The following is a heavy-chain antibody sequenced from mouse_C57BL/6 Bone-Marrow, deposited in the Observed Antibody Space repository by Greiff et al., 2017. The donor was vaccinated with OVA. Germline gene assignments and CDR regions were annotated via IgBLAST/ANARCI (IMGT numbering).Heavy chain of an antibody. Sequence: VQLQQSGPELVKAGASVKISCKASGYAFSSSWMNWVKQRPGKGLEWIGRIYPGDGDTNYNGKFKGKATLTADKSSSTAYMQRSSLTSEDSAVYFCATDGYIYAMDYWGQGTSVTVSS. CDR3: ATDGYIYAMDY. D-gene: IGHD2-3*01. CDR2: IYPGDGDT. CDR1: GYAFSSSW. V-gene: IGHV1-82*01. J-gene: IGHJ4*01.